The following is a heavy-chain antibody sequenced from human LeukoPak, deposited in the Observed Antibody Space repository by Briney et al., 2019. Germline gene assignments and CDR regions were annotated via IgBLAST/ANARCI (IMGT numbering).Heavy chain of an antibody. D-gene: IGHD5-12*01. CDR3: ARDRVATVHYFDY. CDR1: GFTFSSYG. J-gene: IGHJ4*02. V-gene: IGHV3-23*01. CDR2: ISGSGGST. Sequence: AGGSLRLSCAASGFTFSSYGMSWVRQASGKGLEWVSAISGSGGSTYYADSVKGRFTISRDNSKNTLYLQMNSLRAEDTAVYYCARDRVATVHYFDYWGQGTLVTVSS.